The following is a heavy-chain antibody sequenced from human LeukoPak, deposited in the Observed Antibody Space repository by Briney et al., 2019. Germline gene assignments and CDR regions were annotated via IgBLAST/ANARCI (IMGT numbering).Heavy chain of an antibody. Sequence: ASVTVSCKTSGYSENFYGITWVRQVAGQGLEGMGWISAQHGQTEYAPNSQDRVTMTTDTYTNTAYMEVRSLRSDDTAVYYCAGSLGYCTSNVCYLKYWGQGTLVTVSS. D-gene: IGHD2-8*01. CDR2: ISAQHGQT. J-gene: IGHJ4*02. V-gene: IGHV1-18*01. CDR3: AGSLGYCTSNVCYLKY. CDR1: GYSENFYG.